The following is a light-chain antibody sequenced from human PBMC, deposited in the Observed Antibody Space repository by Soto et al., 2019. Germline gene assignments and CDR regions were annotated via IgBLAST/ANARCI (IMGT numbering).Light chain of an antibody. CDR3: SSYARSSTLYG. Sequence: QSALTQPASVSGSPGQSITISCTGTSSDVGSYNYVSWYQQHPGKAPKLMIFEVSHRPSGVSDRFSGSKSGNTASLTISGLQAEDEADYYCSSYARSSTLYGFGNGTKVTVL. CDR2: EVS. V-gene: IGLV2-14*01. J-gene: IGLJ1*01. CDR1: SSDVGSYNY.